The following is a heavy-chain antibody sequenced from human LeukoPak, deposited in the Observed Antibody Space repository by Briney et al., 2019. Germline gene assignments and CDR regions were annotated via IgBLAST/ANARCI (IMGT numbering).Heavy chain of an antibody. CDR1: GFTFSSYA. V-gene: IGHV3-23*05. CDR2: INNNGGST. Sequence: QAGGSLRLSCAASGFTFSSYAMSWVRQAPGKGLEWVSHINNNGGSTSFADSVKGRFTISRDNSKNTLYVQLNSLRAEDTAVYYCAKSRTPCCSGATCYLFDFWGQGTPVTVSS. J-gene: IGHJ4*02. CDR3: AKSRTPCCSGATCYLFDF. D-gene: IGHD2-15*01.